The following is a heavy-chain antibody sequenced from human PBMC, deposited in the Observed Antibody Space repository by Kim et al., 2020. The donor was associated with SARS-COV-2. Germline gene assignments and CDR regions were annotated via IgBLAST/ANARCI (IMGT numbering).Heavy chain of an antibody. CDR3: ARTTSGSYHAAFDI. V-gene: IGHV4-39*01. CDR2: IFYDGTT. CDR1: GGSNSGNTYY. Sequence: SETLSLTCTVSGGSNSGNTYYWGWIRQAPGKGLEWIGNIFYDGTTYYNPSLKSRVTISIDTSQNQFSLKLSYATAADTAMYFCARTTSGSYHAAFDIWG. D-gene: IGHD1-26*01. J-gene: IGHJ3*02.